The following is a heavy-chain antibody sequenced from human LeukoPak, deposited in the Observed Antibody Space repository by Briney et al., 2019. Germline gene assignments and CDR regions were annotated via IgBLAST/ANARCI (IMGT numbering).Heavy chain of an antibody. J-gene: IGHJ4*02. CDR1: GGTFSSYA. V-gene: IGHV1-69*13. CDR2: IIPIFGTA. D-gene: IGHD2-15*01. Sequence: ASVKVSCKASGGTFSSYAISWVRQAPGQGLEWMGGIIPIFGTANYAQKFQGRVTITADESTSTAYMELSSLRSEDTAVYYCARLRRSRYCSGGSCDYWGQGNLVTVSS. CDR3: ARLRRSRYCSGGSCDY.